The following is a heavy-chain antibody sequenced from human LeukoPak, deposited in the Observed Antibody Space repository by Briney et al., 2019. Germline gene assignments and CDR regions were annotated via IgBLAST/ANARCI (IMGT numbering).Heavy chain of an antibody. CDR2: MNPNSGNT. V-gene: IGHV1-8*02. J-gene: IGHJ5*02. CDR1: GYTFTSYD. CDR3: ARDLRLRFLEWSHGITGFDP. Sequence: GASVKVSCKASGYTFTSYDINWVRPATGQGLEWMGWMNPNSGNTGYAQKFQGRVTMTTDTSTSTAYMELRSLRSDDTAVYYCARDLRLRFLEWSHGITGFDPWGQGTLVTVSS. D-gene: IGHD3-3*01.